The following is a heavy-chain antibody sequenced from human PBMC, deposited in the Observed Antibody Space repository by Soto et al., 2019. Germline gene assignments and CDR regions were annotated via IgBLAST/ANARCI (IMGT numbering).Heavy chain of an antibody. CDR3: ARDLFGYCTNGVCTNWFDP. CDR1: GFTFSSYS. D-gene: IGHD2-8*01. Sequence: GGSLRLSCAASGFTFSSYSMNWVRQAPGKGLEWVSSISSSSSYIYYADSVKGRFTISRDNAKNSLYLQMNSLRAEDTAVYYCARDLFGYCTNGVCTNWFDPWGQGTLVTVSS. CDR2: ISSSSSYI. J-gene: IGHJ5*02. V-gene: IGHV3-21*01.